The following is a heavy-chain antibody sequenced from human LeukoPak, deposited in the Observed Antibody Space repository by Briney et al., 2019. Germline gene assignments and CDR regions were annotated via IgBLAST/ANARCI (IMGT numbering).Heavy chain of an antibody. CDR3: ARDSPKNDFWSGYYGHYFDY. V-gene: IGHV3-7*01. D-gene: IGHD3-3*01. J-gene: IGHJ4*02. CDR1: GFTFSNAW. CDR2: IKQDGSEK. Sequence: GGSLRLSCAASGFTFSNAWMSWVRQAPGKGLEWVANIKQDGSEKYYVDSVKGRFTISRDNAKNSLYLQMNSLRAEDTAVYYCARDSPKNDFWSGYYGHYFDYWGQGTLVTVSS.